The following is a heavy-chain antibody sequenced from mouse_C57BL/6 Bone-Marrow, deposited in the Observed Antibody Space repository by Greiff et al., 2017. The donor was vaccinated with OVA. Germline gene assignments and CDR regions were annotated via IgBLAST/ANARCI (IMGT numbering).Heavy chain of an antibody. CDR1: GFNIKNTY. Sequence: VQLQQSVAELVRPGASVKLSCTASGFNIKNTYMHWVKQRPEQGLEWIGRIDPANGNTKYAPKFQGKATITADTSSNTAYLQLSSLTSEDTAIYYCARNRGYDYDEGCAMDYWGQVTSGTVSS. D-gene: IGHD2-4*01. J-gene: IGHJ4*01. CDR3: ARNRGYDYDEGCAMDY. CDR2: IDPANGNT. V-gene: IGHV14-3*01.